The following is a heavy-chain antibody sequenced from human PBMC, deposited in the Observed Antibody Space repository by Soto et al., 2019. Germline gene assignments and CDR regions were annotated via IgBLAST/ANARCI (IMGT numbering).Heavy chain of an antibody. V-gene: IGHV4-39*01. D-gene: IGHD3-22*01. Sequence: SETLSLTCTVSGGSNSSSSDYWCWILQPPGKRLEWIGSIYYSGSAYYNPSLKTRVIISVDTSKNQFSLKLSSVTAADTAVYYGARHAYYDSTQFAYWDQGTLVTVS. CDR2: IYYSGSA. CDR1: GGSNSSSSDY. J-gene: IGHJ4*02. CDR3: ARHAYYDSTQFAY.